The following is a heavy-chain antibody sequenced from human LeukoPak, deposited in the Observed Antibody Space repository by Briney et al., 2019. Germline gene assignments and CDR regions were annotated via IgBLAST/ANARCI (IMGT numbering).Heavy chain of an antibody. V-gene: IGHV4-59*01. CDR1: GGSITSYY. CDR2: IYYSGTT. CDR3: VRSKSGAYGWFDP. J-gene: IGHJ5*02. D-gene: IGHD2-15*01. Sequence: SETLSLTCTVSGGSITSYYWSWIRQPPGKGLEWIGYIYYSGTTNYNPSLKSRVTISVDTFKNQFSLKVNSVTAADTAVYYCVRSKSGAYGWFDPWGQGTLVTVSS.